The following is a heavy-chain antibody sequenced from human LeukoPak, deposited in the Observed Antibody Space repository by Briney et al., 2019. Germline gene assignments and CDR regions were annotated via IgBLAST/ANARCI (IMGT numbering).Heavy chain of an antibody. V-gene: IGHV3-72*01. CDR2: IRNKANSYTT. J-gene: IGHJ3*02. Sequence: GGSLRLSCAASGFTFSDHYMDWVRQAPGKGLEWVGRIRNKANSYTTEYAASVKGRFTISRDDSKNSVYLQMNSLKTEDTAVYYCARDGGGSHDAFDIWGQGTMVTVSS. CDR1: GFTFSDHY. D-gene: IGHD1-26*01. CDR3: ARDGGGSHDAFDI.